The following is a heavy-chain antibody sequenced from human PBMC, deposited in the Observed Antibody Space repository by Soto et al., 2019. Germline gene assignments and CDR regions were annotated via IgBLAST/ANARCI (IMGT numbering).Heavy chain of an antibody. Sequence: ASVKVSCKASGYTFTSYGISWVRQAPGQGLEWMGWISAYNGNTNYAQKLQGRVTMTTDKSTSTAYMELSSLRSEDTAVYYCARDPSSGSNWFDPWGQGTLVTVSS. CDR2: ISAYNGNT. V-gene: IGHV1-18*01. CDR1: GYTFTSYG. J-gene: IGHJ5*02. CDR3: ARDPSSGSNWFDP. D-gene: IGHD6-19*01.